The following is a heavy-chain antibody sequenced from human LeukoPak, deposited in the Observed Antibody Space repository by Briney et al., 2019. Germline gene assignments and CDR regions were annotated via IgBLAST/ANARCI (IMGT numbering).Heavy chain of an antibody. CDR3: ARDGSSSWGNWFDP. CDR2: IHYSGST. Sequence: SETLSLTCTVSGGSISSSSYYWAWIRQPPGKGLEWIGSIHYSGSTYYNPSLKSRVTISVDTSKNQFSLKLSSVTAADTAVYYCARDGSSSWGNWFDPWGQGTLVTVSS. V-gene: IGHV4-39*07. CDR1: GGSISSSSYY. D-gene: IGHD6-6*01. J-gene: IGHJ5*02.